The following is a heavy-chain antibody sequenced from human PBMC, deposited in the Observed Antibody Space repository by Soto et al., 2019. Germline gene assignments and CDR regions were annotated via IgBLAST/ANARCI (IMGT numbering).Heavy chain of an antibody. CDR3: GRGEVDRYNWNYGIDY. Sequence: PSETLSLTCTVSGGSISSYYWSWIRQPPGKGLEWIGYIYYSGNTNHNPSLKSRVTISVDTSKNQFSLKLSSVTAADTAVYYCGRGEVDRYNWNYGIDYWGQGTLVTVSS. CDR2: IYYSGNT. V-gene: IGHV4-59*01. J-gene: IGHJ4*02. CDR1: GGSISSYY. D-gene: IGHD1-7*01.